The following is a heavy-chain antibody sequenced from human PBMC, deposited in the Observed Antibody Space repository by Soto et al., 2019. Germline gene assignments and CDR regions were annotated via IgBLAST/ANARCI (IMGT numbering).Heavy chain of an antibody. V-gene: IGHV1-69*13. D-gene: IGHD2-2*01. CDR3: ARNGVCSSTSCYAGVYYYYGMDV. CDR1: GGTFSSYA. Sequence: SVKVSCKASGGTFSSYAISWVRQAPGQGLEWMGGIIPIFGTANYAQKFQGRVTITADESTSTAYMELSSLRSGDTAVYYCARNGVCSSTSCYAGVYYYYGMDVWGQGTTVTVSS. CDR2: IIPIFGTA. J-gene: IGHJ6*02.